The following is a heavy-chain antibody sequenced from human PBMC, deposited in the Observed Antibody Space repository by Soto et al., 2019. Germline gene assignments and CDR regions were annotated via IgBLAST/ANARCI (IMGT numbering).Heavy chain of an antibody. CDR2: ISGSGGST. D-gene: IGHD2-15*01. J-gene: IGHJ4*02. CDR1: GFTFSSYA. Sequence: EVQLLESGGGWVQPGGSLRLSWAASGFTFSSYAMSWVRQAPGKGLEWVSAISGSGGSTYYADSVKGRFTISRDNSKNTLYLQMNSLRAEDTAVYYCAKEPPYCSGGSCYLPYFDYWGQGTLVTVSS. V-gene: IGHV3-23*01. CDR3: AKEPPYCSGGSCYLPYFDY.